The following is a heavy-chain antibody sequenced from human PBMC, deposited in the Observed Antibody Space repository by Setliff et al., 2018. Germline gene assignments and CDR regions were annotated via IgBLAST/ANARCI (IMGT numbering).Heavy chain of an antibody. J-gene: IGHJ2*01. CDR2: IRSKADSYAT. V-gene: IGHV3-73*01. CDR1: GFTFSGSA. D-gene: IGHD1-1*01. CDR3: AKALEATTYYCWNAFDL. Sequence: GGSLRLSCAASGFTFSGSAVYWVRQASGRGLEWVGRIRSKADSYATAYAASVKARFTISRDNSKNTLYLQMNSLRAEDTAVYYCAKALEATTYYCWNAFDLWGRGTLVTVSS.